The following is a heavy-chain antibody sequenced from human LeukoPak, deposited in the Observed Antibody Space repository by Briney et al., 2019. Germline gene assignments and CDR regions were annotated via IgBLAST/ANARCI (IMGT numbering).Heavy chain of an antibody. V-gene: IGHV1-69*13. J-gene: IGHJ4*02. CDR2: IIPIFGTA. D-gene: IGHD6-6*01. CDR3: AGGRGPSIAAFEFDY. CDR1: GGTFSSYA. Sequence: ASAKVSCKASGGTFSSYAISWVRQAPGQGLEWMGGIIPIFGTANYAQKFQGRVTIIADESTSTAYMELSSLRSEDTAVYYCAGGRGPSIAAFEFDYWGQGTLVTVSS.